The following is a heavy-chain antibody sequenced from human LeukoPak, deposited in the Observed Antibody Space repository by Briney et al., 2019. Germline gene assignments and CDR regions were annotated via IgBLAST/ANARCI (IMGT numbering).Heavy chain of an antibody. V-gene: IGHV1-18*01. D-gene: IGHD1-14*01. CDR3: VRDRLGGDLTGESLY. Sequence: ASVKVSCKTSGYLFNNFGITWVRQAPGQGLEWMGWISAYNGNTHYAQNLRDRLTITTDASTNSAHMELRSLRSDDTAVYYCVRDRLGGDLTGESLYWGQGTRVTVSS. CDR2: ISAYNGNT. CDR1: GYLFNNFG. J-gene: IGHJ4*02.